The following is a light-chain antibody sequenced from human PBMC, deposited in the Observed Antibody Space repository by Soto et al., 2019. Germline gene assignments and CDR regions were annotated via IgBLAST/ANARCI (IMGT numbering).Light chain of an antibody. CDR3: CSYAGSSTVL. J-gene: IGLJ2*01. CDR1: SSDVGSYNV. V-gene: IGLV2-23*02. CDR2: EVS. Sequence: QSALTQPASVSGSPGQSITISCTGTSSDVGSYNVVSWYQQHPGKAPKLMIYEVSKRPSGVSNRFSGSRSGNTASLTISGLQAEDEADYYCCSYAGSSTVLFGGGTQLTVL.